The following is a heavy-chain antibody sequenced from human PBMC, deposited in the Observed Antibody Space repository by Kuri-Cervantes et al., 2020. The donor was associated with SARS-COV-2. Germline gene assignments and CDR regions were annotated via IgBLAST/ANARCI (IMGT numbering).Heavy chain of an antibody. Sequence: GGSLRLSCAASGFTFSSYAMSWVRQAPGKGLEWVSDISGSGGSTYYADSVKGRFTISRDNAKNSLYLQMNSLRAEDTAVYYCAGSTSCPEPDYWGQGTLVTVSS. CDR1: GFTFSSYA. V-gene: IGHV3-23*01. D-gene: IGHD2-2*01. J-gene: IGHJ4*02. CDR2: ISGSGGST. CDR3: AGSTSCPEPDY.